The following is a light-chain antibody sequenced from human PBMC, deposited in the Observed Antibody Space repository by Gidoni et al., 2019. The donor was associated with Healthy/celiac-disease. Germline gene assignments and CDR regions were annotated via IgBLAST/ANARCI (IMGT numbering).Light chain of an antibody. Sequence: LTQDPAVSVALGRTVRITCQGDSRRSYYASWYQQKPGQAPVLVIYGKNNRPPGIPDRFSGSSSGNTASLTIAGAQAEDEADYYCNSRDSSGNHLVFGGGTKLTVL. J-gene: IGLJ2*01. CDR1: SRRSYY. CDR3: NSRDSSGNHLV. CDR2: GKN. V-gene: IGLV3-19*01.